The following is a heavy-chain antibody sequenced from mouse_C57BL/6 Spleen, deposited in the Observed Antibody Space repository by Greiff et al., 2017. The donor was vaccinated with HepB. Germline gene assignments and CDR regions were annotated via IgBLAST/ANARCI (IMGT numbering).Heavy chain of an antibody. CDR2: INPNNGGT. CDR1: GYTFTDYY. Sequence: VQLQQSGPELVKPGASVKISCKASGYTFTDYYMNWVKRSHGKSLEWIGDINPNNGGTSYNQKFKGKATLTVDKSSSTAYMELRSLTSEDSAVYYGARWDDYDDAMDYWGQGTSVTVSS. J-gene: IGHJ4*01. V-gene: IGHV1-26*01. D-gene: IGHD2-4*01. CDR3: ARWDDYDDAMDY.